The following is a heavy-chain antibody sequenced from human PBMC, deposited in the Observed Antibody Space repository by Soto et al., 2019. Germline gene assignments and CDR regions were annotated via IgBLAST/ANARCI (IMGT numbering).Heavy chain of an antibody. Sequence: ASVKVSCKASGYTFTSYGISWVRQAPGQGLEWMGWISAYNGNTNYAQKLQGRVTMTTDTSTSTAYMELRSLRSDDTAVYYCARFGTPGIGGDFWSSYYKYYYYGMDVWGQGTTVTVSS. D-gene: IGHD3-3*01. CDR2: ISAYNGNT. CDR3: ARFGTPGIGGDFWSSYYKYYYYGMDV. CDR1: GYTFTSYG. V-gene: IGHV1-18*01. J-gene: IGHJ6*02.